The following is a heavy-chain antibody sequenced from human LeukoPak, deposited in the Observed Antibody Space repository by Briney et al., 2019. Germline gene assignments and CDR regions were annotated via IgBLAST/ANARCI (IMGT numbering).Heavy chain of an antibody. CDR2: IIPILGIA. J-gene: IGHJ4*02. Sequence: GASVKVSCKTSGYIFASYGISWVRQAPGQGLEWMGRIIPILGIANYAQKFQGRVTITADKSTSTAYMELSSLRSEDTAVYYCVYGSGSYYTGDSALYYFDYWGQGTLVTVSS. CDR3: VYGSGSYYTGDSALYYFDY. V-gene: IGHV1-69*04. CDR1: GYIFASYG. D-gene: IGHD3-10*01.